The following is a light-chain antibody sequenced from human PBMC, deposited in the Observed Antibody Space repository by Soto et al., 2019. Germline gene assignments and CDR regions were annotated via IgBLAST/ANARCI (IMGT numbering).Light chain of an antibody. Sequence: EIVLTQSPATLSVSPGERATLSCRASHYLNDNLAWYQQKPGQAPRLLIYGASTRAAGVQARFSGSGSGTEFTLTISSLQSADFALYYCKQYHNWPPLTFGGGTKVEI. CDR3: KQYHNWPPLT. CDR1: HYLNDN. CDR2: GAS. V-gene: IGKV3-15*01. J-gene: IGKJ4*01.